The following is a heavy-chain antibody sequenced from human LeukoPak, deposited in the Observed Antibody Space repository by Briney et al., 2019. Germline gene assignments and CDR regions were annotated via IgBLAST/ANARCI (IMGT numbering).Heavy chain of an antibody. D-gene: IGHD6-6*01. CDR2: ISGSGGST. Sequence: PGGSLRLSCALSRFTLSSYAMSWVRQAPEKGREWVSAISGSGGSTYYADFVKGRFTIARHNSKHTLYLQTNSQRAKAPAVYYCAKDPRPSLPYYFDYWGQGTLVTVSS. CDR3: AKDPRPSLPYYFDY. J-gene: IGHJ4*02. V-gene: IGHV3-23*01. CDR1: RFTLSSYA.